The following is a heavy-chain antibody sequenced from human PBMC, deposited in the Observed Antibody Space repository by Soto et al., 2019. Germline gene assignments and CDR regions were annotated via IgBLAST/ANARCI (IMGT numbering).Heavy chain of an antibody. CDR2: ISHFGST. D-gene: IGHD3-10*01. CDR1: GESYNDDY. Sequence: SETLSLTCAIYGESYNDDYWTWLRQPPGKGLEWIGEISHFGSTNYNPSLKSRVTISVDTSKNQFSLKLSSVTAADTAVYYCAREYGSGSYQSENWFDPWGQGTLVTVSS. V-gene: IGHV4-34*01. CDR3: AREYGSGSYQSENWFDP. J-gene: IGHJ5*02.